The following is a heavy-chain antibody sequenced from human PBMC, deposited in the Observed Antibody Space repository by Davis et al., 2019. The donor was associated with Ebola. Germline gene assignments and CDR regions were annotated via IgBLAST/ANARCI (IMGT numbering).Heavy chain of an antibody. CDR1: GYTFTSYG. V-gene: IGHV1-18*01. CDR3: ARDYETNAYYGDY. J-gene: IGHJ4*02. CDR2: ISAYNGNT. D-gene: IGHD3-22*01. Sequence: AASVKVSCKASGYTFTSYGIIWVRQAPGQGLEWMGWISAYNGNTNYAQKLQGRVTMTTDTSTTTAYMELRSLRSDDTAVFYCARDYETNAYYGDYWGQGTLVTVSS.